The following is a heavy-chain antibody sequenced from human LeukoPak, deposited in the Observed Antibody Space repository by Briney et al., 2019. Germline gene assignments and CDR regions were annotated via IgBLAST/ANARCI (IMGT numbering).Heavy chain of an antibody. CDR3: ARDRDGSSWYYFDY. D-gene: IGHD6-13*01. J-gene: IGHJ4*02. Sequence: GGSLRLSCAASGLTFSSYWMSWVRPAPGEGLEWVANIKQDGSDKYYVDSVKGRFTISRDNAKNSLYLQMNSLSAEDTAVYYCARDRDGSSWYYFDYWGQGTLVTVSS. CDR1: GLTFSSYW. CDR2: IKQDGSDK. V-gene: IGHV3-7*01.